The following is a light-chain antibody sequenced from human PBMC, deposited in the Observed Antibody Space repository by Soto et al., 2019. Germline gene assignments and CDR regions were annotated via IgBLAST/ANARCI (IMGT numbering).Light chain of an antibody. CDR1: SSDVGGYNY. CDR2: EVS. Sequence: QSALTQPASVSGAPGQSITISCTGTSSDVGGYNYVSWYQQHPGKAPKLMIYEVSNRPSGVSNRFSGSKSGNTASLTISGLHAEDDADYYCSSDTSISTLEVFGGGTKLTVL. J-gene: IGLJ2*01. V-gene: IGLV2-14*01. CDR3: SSDTSISTLEV.